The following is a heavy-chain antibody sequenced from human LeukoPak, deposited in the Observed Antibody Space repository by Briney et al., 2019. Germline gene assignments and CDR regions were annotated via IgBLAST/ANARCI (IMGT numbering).Heavy chain of an antibody. V-gene: IGHV4-59*08. CDR2: VYYSGST. D-gene: IGHD6-13*01. CDR1: GSGASISSYY. Sequence: SETLSLTCTVSGSGASISSYYWNWIRQPPGKGLEWIGCVYYSGSTNYNPSLKSRVTISVDTSNNQFSLKLNSVTAADPAIYYCARRDSSTSWNFDLWGRGTLVSVSS. CDR3: ARRDSSTSWNFDL. J-gene: IGHJ2*01.